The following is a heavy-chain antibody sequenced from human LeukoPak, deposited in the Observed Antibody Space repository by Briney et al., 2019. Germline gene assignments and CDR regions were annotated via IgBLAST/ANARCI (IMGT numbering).Heavy chain of an antibody. CDR3: ARGAVVVPAANDY. CDR2: IKQDGSEK. CDR1: GFTFSSHW. Sequence: GGSLRLSCAASGFTFSSHWMSWVRQAPGKGLEWVANIKQDGSEKYYVDSVKGRFTISRDNAKNSLYLQMNSLRAEDTAVYYCARGAVVVPAANDYWGQGTLVTVSS. V-gene: IGHV3-7*01. J-gene: IGHJ4*02. D-gene: IGHD2-2*01.